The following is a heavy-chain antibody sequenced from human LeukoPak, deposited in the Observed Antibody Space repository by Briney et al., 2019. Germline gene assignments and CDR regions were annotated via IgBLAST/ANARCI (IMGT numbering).Heavy chain of an antibody. D-gene: IGHD3-10*02. Sequence: TGGSLRLSCVASEFTVTSYGMHWDRQAPGKGLEWVAFLRYDGSNRSYADSVKGRFTISRDNSKNTLYLQMNSLRAEDTAVYYCAKDVDLFGELYFDSWGQGTLVTVSS. J-gene: IGHJ4*02. CDR2: LRYDGSNR. CDR3: AKDVDLFGELYFDS. CDR1: EFTVTSYG. V-gene: IGHV3-30*02.